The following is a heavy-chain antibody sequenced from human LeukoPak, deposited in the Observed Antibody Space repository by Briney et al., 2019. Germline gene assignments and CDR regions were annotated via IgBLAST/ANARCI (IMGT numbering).Heavy chain of an antibody. J-gene: IGHJ4*02. D-gene: IGHD3-9*01. CDR1: GYIFTGYY. V-gene: IGHV1-2*02. CDR2: INPKNGGT. Sequence: ASVKVSCKASGYIFTGYYIHWVRQAPGQGLEWMAWINPKNGGTHSGQKFQGRVTMTRDTSISTAYMELSRLRSDDTAVYYCATQRFDWLYTYYFDYWGQGTPVTVSS. CDR3: ATQRFDWLYTYYFDY.